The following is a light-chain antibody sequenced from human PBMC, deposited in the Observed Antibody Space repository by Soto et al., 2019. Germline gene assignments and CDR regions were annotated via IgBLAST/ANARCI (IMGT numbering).Light chain of an antibody. J-gene: IGLJ3*02. CDR2: EIT. Sequence: HSALTQPASVSGSPGQSITISCTGTSSDVGNYKFVSWYQQYPGKAPKIMIYEITERPSGVSNRFSGSKSGNTASLTISGLQAEDEADYYCCSYAGRSTWVFGGGTEVNVL. CDR3: CSYAGRSTWV. V-gene: IGLV2-23*02. CDR1: SSDVGNYKF.